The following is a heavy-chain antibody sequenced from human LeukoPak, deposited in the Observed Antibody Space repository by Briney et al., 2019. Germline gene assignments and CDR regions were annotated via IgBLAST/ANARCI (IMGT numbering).Heavy chain of an antibody. Sequence: SETLSLTCTVSGGSISSSYYYWGWIRQPPGKGLEWIGSIYYSGSTYYNPSLKSRVTISVDTSKNQFSLKLRSVTAADTAVYYCARLFVATYSSRSRWFDPWGQGTLVTVSS. D-gene: IGHD6-13*01. J-gene: IGHJ5*02. CDR3: ARLFVATYSSRSRWFDP. CDR2: IYYSGST. V-gene: IGHV4-39*01. CDR1: GGSISSSYYY.